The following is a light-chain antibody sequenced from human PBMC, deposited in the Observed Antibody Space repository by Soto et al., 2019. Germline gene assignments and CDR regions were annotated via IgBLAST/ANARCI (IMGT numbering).Light chain of an antibody. CDR3: QQYGSLPWT. J-gene: IGKJ1*01. CDR2: GVS. CDR1: QSVSSNY. Sequence: ENGFTLSPGTLSLSPGERATLSCRASQSVSSNYLAWYQQKPGQAPRLLIYGVSSRATGIPDRFSGSGSGTDFTLTISRLEPEDFAVYNCQQYGSLPWTFGQGTKVDIK. V-gene: IGKV3-20*01.